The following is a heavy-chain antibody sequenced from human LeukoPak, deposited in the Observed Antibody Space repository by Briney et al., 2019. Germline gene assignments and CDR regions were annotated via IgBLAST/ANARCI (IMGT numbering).Heavy chain of an antibody. CDR1: GFTFSNYW. Sequence: LPGGPLRLSCAASGFTFSNYWMHWVRQAPGKGLVWVSRINSDGSSRNYADSVKGRFTISRDNAKNTLYLQMNSLRAEDTAVYYCASASSHRIAAGGDYWGQGTLVTVSS. V-gene: IGHV3-74*01. CDR3: ASASSHRIAAGGDY. CDR2: INSDGSSR. D-gene: IGHD6-13*01. J-gene: IGHJ4*02.